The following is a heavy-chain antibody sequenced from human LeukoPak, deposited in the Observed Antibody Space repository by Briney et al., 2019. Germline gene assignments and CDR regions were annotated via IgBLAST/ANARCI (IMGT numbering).Heavy chain of an antibody. J-gene: IGHJ3*02. D-gene: IGHD1-26*01. CDR3: ARGGGRYLGDAFDI. Sequence: GGSLRLSCAASGFTFSSYWMNWVRQAPGKGLEWVAIIKQAGSVTKYLDSVKGRFTISRDNARNSLYLQVNSLRAEDTAVYYCARGGGRYLGDAFDIWGQGTMVTVSS. CDR2: IKQAGSVT. CDR1: GFTFSSYW. V-gene: IGHV3-7*01.